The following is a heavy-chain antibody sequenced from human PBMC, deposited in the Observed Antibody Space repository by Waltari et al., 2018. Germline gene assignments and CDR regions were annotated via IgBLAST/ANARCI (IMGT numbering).Heavy chain of an antibody. Sequence: EVQLVESGGDLVQPGGSLRLSCAASGFTFSRYELNWVRQAPGKGLEWVSYISSSGSTIYYADSVKGRFTISRDNAKNSLYLQMNSLRAEDTAVYYCAREKWGYSGTPHDYWGQGTLVTVSS. CDR3: AREKWGYSGTPHDY. J-gene: IGHJ4*02. CDR1: GFTFSRYE. D-gene: IGHD1-26*01. CDR2: ISSSGSTI. V-gene: IGHV3-48*03.